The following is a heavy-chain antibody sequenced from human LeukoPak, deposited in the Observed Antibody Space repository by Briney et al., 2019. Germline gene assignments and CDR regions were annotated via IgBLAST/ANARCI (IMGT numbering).Heavy chain of an antibody. V-gene: IGHV1-24*01. D-gene: IGHD3-10*01. CDR1: GYSVTEVA. CDR3: APVRGPWLYYFDY. CDR2: LDREYGET. J-gene: IGHJ4*02. Sequence: ASVKVSCKVSGYSVTEVAIHWVRQAPGKGPEWMGGLDREYGETVFAQKFQGRVTLTEDTSADTAYMELSRLRSDDTAVYYCAPVRGPWLYYFDYWGQGTLVTVSS.